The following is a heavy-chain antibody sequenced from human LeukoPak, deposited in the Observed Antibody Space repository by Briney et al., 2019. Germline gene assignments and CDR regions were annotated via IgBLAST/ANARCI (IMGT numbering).Heavy chain of an antibody. D-gene: IGHD1-26*01. CDR1: GFTFTGYY. CDR3: ARVESELPGPYAAFDI. CDR2: INPSGGST. V-gene: IGHV1-46*01. J-gene: IGHJ3*02. Sequence: ASVKVSCKTSGFTFTGYYIHWVRQAPGQRPEWMGIINPSGGSTSYAQKFQGRVTMTRDTSTSTVYMELSSLRSEDTAVYYCARVESELPGPYAAFDIWGQGTMVTVSS.